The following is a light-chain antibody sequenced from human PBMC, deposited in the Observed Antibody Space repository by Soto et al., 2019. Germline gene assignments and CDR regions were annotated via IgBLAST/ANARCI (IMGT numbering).Light chain of an antibody. Sequence: DIQMTQSPSSLSASVGDRVTITCRASQSISTFLNWYQQIPGKAPNLLIYGASSLQGGVPSRFSGSGSGTDFTLTISSLQPQDFATYYCQQSYSTLTITFGQGTRLEIK. CDR1: QSISTF. CDR2: GAS. V-gene: IGKV1-39*01. CDR3: QQSYSTLTIT. J-gene: IGKJ5*01.